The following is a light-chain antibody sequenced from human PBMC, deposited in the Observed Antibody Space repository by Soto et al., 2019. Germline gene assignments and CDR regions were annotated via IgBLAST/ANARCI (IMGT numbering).Light chain of an antibody. V-gene: IGKV3-11*01. CDR3: QQRSNWLT. CDR2: DAS. J-gene: IGKJ4*01. CDR1: QSVSSS. Sequence: EIVLTQSPATLSLSPGERATLSCRASQSVSSSLAWYQQKPGQAPRLLIYDASNRATGIPARFSGSGSGTDFTLIISSLEPEDFAFYYCQQRSNWLTFGGGTKVEIK.